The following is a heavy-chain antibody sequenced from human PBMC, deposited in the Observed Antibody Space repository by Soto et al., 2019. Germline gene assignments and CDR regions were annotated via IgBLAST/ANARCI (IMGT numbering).Heavy chain of an antibody. CDR3: ARDSGFEGYGYFDY. J-gene: IGHJ4*02. V-gene: IGHV1-69*08. CDR1: GGTFSSYT. Sequence: QVQLVQSGAEVKKPGSSVKVSCKASGGTFSSYTISWVRQAPGQGLEWMGRIIPILGIANYAQKFQGRVTIPADKSTSTAYTELSSLRSEDTAVYYCARDSGFEGYGYFDYWGQGTLVTVSS. CDR2: IIPILGIA. D-gene: IGHD6-13*01.